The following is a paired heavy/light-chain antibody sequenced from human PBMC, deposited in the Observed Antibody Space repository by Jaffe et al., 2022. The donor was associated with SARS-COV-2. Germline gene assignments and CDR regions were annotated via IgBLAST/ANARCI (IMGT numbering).Light chain of an antibody. J-gene: IGKJ4*01. Sequence: DIQMTQSPSSLSASVGDRVTITCRASQSIATYLNWYQQKPGNAPDLLIFTASSLQSGVPSRFSGSGSGTDFTLTISSLQPEDFATYYCQQSYSSPTFGGGTKVEI. V-gene: IGKV1-39*01. CDR3: QQSYSSPT. CDR1: QSIATY. CDR2: TAS.
Heavy chain of an antibody. D-gene: IGHD1-26*01. J-gene: IGHJ4*02. Sequence: QVQLVESGGGLVKPGGSLRLSCAASGFTFSDYFMSWIRQAPGKGLEWVSYISGSGRSIKYADSVKGRFTISRDNAKNSLFLLMNGLRADDTAVYYCVLRGGSYDPFDYWGQGTLVTVSS. CDR2: ISGSGRSI. CDR3: VLRGGSYDPFDY. CDR1: GFTFSDYF. V-gene: IGHV3-11*01.